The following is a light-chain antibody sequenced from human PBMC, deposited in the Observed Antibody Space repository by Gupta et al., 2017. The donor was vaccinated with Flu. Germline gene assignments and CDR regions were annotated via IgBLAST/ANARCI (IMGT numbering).Light chain of an antibody. CDR2: WAS. CDR1: QNILYSSNNKNY. V-gene: IGKV4-1*01. CDR3: QQYYSPPST. J-gene: IGKJ1*01. Sequence: DIVMTQSPDSLAVSLGERAPINCKSSQNILYSSNNKNYLAWYQQKPGQPPKLLIYWASTRESGVPDRFTGSGSGTDFTLTISSLQAGDVAVYYCQQYYSPPSTFGQGTTVEIK.